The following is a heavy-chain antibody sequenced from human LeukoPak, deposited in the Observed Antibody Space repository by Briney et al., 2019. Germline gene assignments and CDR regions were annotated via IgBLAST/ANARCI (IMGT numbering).Heavy chain of an antibody. D-gene: IGHD4-17*01. CDR1: GLSFSGYA. CDR3: ARDGHGAPLDY. J-gene: IGHJ4*02. V-gene: IGHV3-30-3*01. Sequence: GGSLRLSCAASGLSFSGYAMHWVRQAPGKGLEWVAVISYDGTEKYYGDSVKGRFTISRDNSKNTLYLQMNSLRAEDTALYYCARDGHGAPLDYWGQGTLVTVSP. CDR2: ISYDGTEK.